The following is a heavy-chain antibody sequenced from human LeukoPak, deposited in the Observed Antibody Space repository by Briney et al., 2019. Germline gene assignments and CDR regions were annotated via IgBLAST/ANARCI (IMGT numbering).Heavy chain of an antibody. D-gene: IGHD5-24*01. CDR2: INTDGSST. J-gene: IGHJ4*02. CDR3: ARSPGRWLQSAPFDY. V-gene: IGHV3-74*01. Sequence: GGSLRLSCAASGFTFSSYWMHWVRQAPGKGLVWVSRINTDGSSTSYADSVKGRFTISRDNAKNTLYLQMNSLRAEDTAVYYCARSPGRWLQSAPFDYWGQRTLVTVSS. CDR1: GFTFSSYW.